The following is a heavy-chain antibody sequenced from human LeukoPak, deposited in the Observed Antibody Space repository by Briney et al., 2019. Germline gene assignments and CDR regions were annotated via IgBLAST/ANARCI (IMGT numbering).Heavy chain of an antibody. J-gene: IGHJ4*02. V-gene: IGHV4-59*08. Sequence: AETLSLTCTVSGGSITSYYWAWLRQPPEKGLEWIGYVYYSGYSNYNPSLKSRVSMSVDTSMNQFSLKLASVTAADTAVYYCARHSIASDGARLFDYWGRGTLVTVSS. D-gene: IGHD2-21*01. CDR3: ARHSIASDGARLFDY. CDR1: GGSITSYY. CDR2: VYYSGYS.